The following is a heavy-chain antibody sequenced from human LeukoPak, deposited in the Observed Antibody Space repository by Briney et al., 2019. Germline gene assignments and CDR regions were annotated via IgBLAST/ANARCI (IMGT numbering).Heavy chain of an antibody. J-gene: IGHJ6*02. V-gene: IGHV3-74*01. D-gene: IGHD3-10*01. CDR1: GFTFRGYW. CDR2: INNVGSTT. CDR3: ARGGYGAGSTYYYGMDV. Sequence: GGSLRLSCAATGFTFRGYWFHWVRQVPGKGLVWFSRINNVGSTTIYADSVKGRFTISRDNAKNSLYLQMNSLRVEDTAVYYCARGGYGAGSTYYYGMDVWGQGTTVTVSS.